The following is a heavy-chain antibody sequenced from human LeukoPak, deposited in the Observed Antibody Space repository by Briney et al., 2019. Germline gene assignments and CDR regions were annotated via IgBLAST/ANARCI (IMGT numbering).Heavy chain of an antibody. CDR1: GFTFSIYS. D-gene: IGHD2-8*01. J-gene: IGHJ5*02. CDR2: ISSSSSYI. V-gene: IGHV3-21*01. Sequence: GGSLRLSCAASGFTFSIYSMNWVRQAPGKGLEWVSSISSSSSYIYYADPVKGRFTISRDNAKNSLYLQMNSLRAEDTAVYYCTGLINWFDPWGQGTLVTVSS. CDR3: TGLINWFDP.